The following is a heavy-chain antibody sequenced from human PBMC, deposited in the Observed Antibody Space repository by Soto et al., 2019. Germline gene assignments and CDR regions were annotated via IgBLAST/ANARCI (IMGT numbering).Heavy chain of an antibody. CDR3: ATRITVFGLLIPPFDP. Sequence: QVHLQQWGAGLLKPSETLSLTCAVYGGSVNGYYWNWIRQPPGKGLERIGEINHTGGTPYNPSLKSRVTMSVDTSNSQFSLRVSSVTAADTAIYSCATRITVFGLLIPPFDPWGQGTQVTVSS. V-gene: IGHV4-34*02. J-gene: IGHJ5*02. D-gene: IGHD3-3*01. CDR2: INHTGGT. CDR1: GGSVNGYY.